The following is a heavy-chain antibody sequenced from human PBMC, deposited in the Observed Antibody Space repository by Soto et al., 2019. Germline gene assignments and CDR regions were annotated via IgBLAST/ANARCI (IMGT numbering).Heavy chain of an antibody. CDR2: ISGSADAT. V-gene: IGHV3-23*01. Sequence: EVQLLESGGGLVQTGGSRRLSCAASGFTFSTYAMSWVRQAPGKGLEWVSTISGSADATFYADSVKGRFAIFRDNSRTMFYLQMNSLRAEDTAVYYCAKGGDGYCITTSCLFHFDYWGPGTLATVSS. CDR1: GFTFSTYA. CDR3: AKGGDGYCITTSCLFHFDY. D-gene: IGHD2-2*03. J-gene: IGHJ4*02.